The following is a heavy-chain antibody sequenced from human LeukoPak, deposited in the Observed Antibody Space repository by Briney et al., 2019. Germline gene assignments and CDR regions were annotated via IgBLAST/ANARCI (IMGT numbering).Heavy chain of an antibody. D-gene: IGHD6-13*01. CDR2: INPNSGGT. CDR3: ARGSPEGYSSSWPGN. CDR1: GYTFSGFY. Sequence: ASVKVSCKASGYTFSGFYIHWVRQAPGQGLEWMGWINPNSGGTNYAQKFQGRVTMTRDTSISTAYMELSRLRSDDTAVYYCARGSPEGYSSSWPGNWGQGTLVTVSS. V-gene: IGHV1-2*02. J-gene: IGHJ4*02.